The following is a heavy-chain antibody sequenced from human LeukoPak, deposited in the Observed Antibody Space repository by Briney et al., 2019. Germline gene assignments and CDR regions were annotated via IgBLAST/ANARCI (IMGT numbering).Heavy chain of an antibody. V-gene: IGHV4-39*01. CDR3: VYDSSGYYYY. J-gene: IGHJ4*02. Sequence: SETLSHTSIESGGSISSSSYYWGWIRQPPGKGLEWIGSIYFSGRTYYNPSLKSRVTISVDTSKNQFSLKLSSVTAADTVVYYCVYDSSGYYYYWGQGTLVTVSS. CDR2: IYFSGRT. CDR1: GGSISSSSYY. D-gene: IGHD3-22*01.